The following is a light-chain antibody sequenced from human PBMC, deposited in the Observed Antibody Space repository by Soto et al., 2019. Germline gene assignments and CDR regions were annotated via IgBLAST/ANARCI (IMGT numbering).Light chain of an antibody. CDR2: DVT. CDR3: CSYAGSYTHV. J-gene: IGLJ1*01. CDR1: SSDVGGYNF. Sequence: QSVLTQSRSVYGSPGQSVTIPCTGTSSDVGGYNFVSWFQQYPGKAPKLIIYDVTKRPSGVPDRFSGSKSGSTASLTISGLQTDDEADYYCCSYAGSYTHVFGTGTKVTVL. V-gene: IGLV2-11*01.